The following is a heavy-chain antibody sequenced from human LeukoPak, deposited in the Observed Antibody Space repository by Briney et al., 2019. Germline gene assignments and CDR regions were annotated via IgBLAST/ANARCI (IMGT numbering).Heavy chain of an antibody. Sequence: VASVKVSCKASGYTFTSYGISWVRQAPGQGLEWMGWISAYNGNTNYAQKLQGRVTMTEDTSTDTAYMELSSLRSEDTAVYYCATLITVVRGVMLEPFFQHWGQGTLVTVSS. J-gene: IGHJ1*01. CDR2: ISAYNGNT. D-gene: IGHD3-10*01. CDR1: GYTFTSYG. CDR3: ATLITVVRGVMLEPFFQH. V-gene: IGHV1-18*01.